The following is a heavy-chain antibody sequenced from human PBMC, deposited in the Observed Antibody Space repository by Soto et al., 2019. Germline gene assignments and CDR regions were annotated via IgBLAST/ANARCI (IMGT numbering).Heavy chain of an antibody. CDR2: INHSGST. J-gene: IGHJ4*02. CDR3: ARVKRPSIVAIDY. V-gene: IGHV4-34*01. D-gene: IGHD5-12*01. Sequence: PSETLSLTCAVYGGSFSGYYWSWIRQPPGKGLEWIGEINHSGSTNYNPSLKSRVTISVDTSKNQFSLKLSSVTAADTAVYYCARVKRPSIVAIDYMGQGTQVTVSS. CDR1: GGSFSGYY.